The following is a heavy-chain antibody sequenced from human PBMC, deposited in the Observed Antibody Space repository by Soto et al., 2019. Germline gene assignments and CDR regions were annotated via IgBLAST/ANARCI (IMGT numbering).Heavy chain of an antibody. CDR2: ISGSGGYT. CDR1: GFTFSNYA. V-gene: IGHV3-23*01. J-gene: IGHJ4*02. CDR3: AKDQWAKHDSGDNFDH. Sequence: EVHLLDSGGGLVQPGGSRRLSCAASGFTFSNYAMSWVRQAPGKGLERVSVISGSGGYTDYADSVKGRFTISRDNSRNRVYLQMNRLRAEDTAIHYCAKDQWAKHDSGDNFDHWGQRTLVTVSS. D-gene: IGHD4-17*01.